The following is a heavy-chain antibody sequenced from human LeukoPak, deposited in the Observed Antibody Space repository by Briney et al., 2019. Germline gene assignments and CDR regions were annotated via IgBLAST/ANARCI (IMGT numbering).Heavy chain of an antibody. Sequence: PSETLSLTCTVSGGSISSGNHYWGWIRQSPEKGLEWNGSISYSGTTYYNPSLKSRVTISLDTSKNHFSLKLNSVTAADTAVYYCARGRRRDSYTEFDPWGQGTLVTVSS. CDR3: ARGRRRDSYTEFDP. CDR2: ISYSGTT. V-gene: IGHV4-39*07. CDR1: GGSISSGNHY. D-gene: IGHD3-3*01. J-gene: IGHJ5*02.